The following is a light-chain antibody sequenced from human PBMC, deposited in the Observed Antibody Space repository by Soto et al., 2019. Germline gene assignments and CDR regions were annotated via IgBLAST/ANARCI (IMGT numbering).Light chain of an antibody. J-gene: IGKJ4*01. CDR3: QHRSK. Sequence: EIVLTQSPGTLSLSPGERATLSCRASQSVSSYVAWYQQKPGQAPRLLMYAASNRATGIPARFSGSGSGTDFTLTISSLEPEDSADYYCQHRSKFGGGTKVEIK. CDR1: QSVSSY. CDR2: AAS. V-gene: IGKV3-11*01.